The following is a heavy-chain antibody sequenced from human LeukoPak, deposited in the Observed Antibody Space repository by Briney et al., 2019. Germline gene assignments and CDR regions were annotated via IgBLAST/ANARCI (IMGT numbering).Heavy chain of an antibody. CDR3: ARVDSGNYDY. D-gene: IGHD1-26*01. Sequence: GGSLRLSCAASGFRFSSYVMSWVRQAPGKGLEYVSSIDGSVGASYYADSVKGRFTISRDNSKNTLFLQMNSLRVEDTAVYYCARVDSGNYDYWGQGTLLTVSS. CDR1: GFRFSSYV. V-gene: IGHV3-23*01. J-gene: IGHJ4*02. CDR2: IDGSVGAS.